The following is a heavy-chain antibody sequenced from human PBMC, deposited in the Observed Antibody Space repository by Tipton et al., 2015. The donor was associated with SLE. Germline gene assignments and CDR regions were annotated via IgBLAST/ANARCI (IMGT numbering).Heavy chain of an antibody. CDR2: IHYSGST. V-gene: IGHV4-39*01. Sequence: LRLSCTVSGGSISSSSSYCGWIRQPPGKGLEWIGSIHYSGSTSSNSSLESRVTISIDTSKSQFSLKLSSVTASDTAVYYCARVGLITPDAFDIWGEGTMVTVSS. CDR3: ARVGLITPDAFDI. J-gene: IGHJ3*02. CDR1: GGSISSSSSY. D-gene: IGHD5-24*01.